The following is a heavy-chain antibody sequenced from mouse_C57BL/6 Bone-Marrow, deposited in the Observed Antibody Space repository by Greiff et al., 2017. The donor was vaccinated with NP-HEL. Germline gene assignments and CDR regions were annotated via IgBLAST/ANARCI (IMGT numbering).Heavy chain of an antibody. CDR1: GFTFSDYG. Sequence: EVQLVESGGGLVKPGGSLKLSCAASGFTFSDYGMHWVRQAPGKGLEWVAYISSGGSTIYYADTVKGRCTISRDNAKNTLFLQMTSLRSEDTAMYYCAKKYFDVWGTGTTVTVSS. V-gene: IGHV5-17*01. CDR2: ISSGGSTI. CDR3: AKKYFDV. J-gene: IGHJ1*03.